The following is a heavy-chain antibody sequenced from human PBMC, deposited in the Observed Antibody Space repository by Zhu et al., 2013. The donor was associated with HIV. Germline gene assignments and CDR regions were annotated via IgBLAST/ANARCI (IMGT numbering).Heavy chain of an antibody. CDR1: GGTFSSYT. J-gene: IGHJ5*02. D-gene: IGHD3-10*01. Sequence: QVQLVQSGAEVKKPGSSVKVSCKASGGTFSSYTISWVRQAPGQGLEWMGRIIPILGIANYAQKFQGRVTITADKSTSTAYMELSSLRSEDTAVYYCARDRGSGRTIMFDPWGQGTLVTVSS. V-gene: IGHV1-69*08. CDR3: ARDRGSGRTIMFDP. CDR2: IIPILGIA.